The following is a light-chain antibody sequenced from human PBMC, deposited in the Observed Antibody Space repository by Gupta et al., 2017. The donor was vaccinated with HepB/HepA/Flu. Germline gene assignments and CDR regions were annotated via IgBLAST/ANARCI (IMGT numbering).Light chain of an antibody. CDR3: NSGNSSSNHVV. CDR1: SLRSYY. Sequence: SSALTQDAAASVALGQSVGITCQGDSLRSYYARWYQQKPGQAPVLVIYDNNNRPSGTPDRFSGTSSGNTASLTITGAQAEDEADYYCNSGNSSSNHVVFGGGTKLTVL. J-gene: IGLJ2*01. CDR2: DNN. V-gene: IGLV3-19*01.